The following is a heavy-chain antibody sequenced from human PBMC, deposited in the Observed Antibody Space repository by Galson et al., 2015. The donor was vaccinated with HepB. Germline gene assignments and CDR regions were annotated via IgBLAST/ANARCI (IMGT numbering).Heavy chain of an antibody. Sequence: SLRLSCAAAGFTFSGYGMQWGRQAPGKGLEWVAVISNDGSFDYSADSVKGRVTISRDNSKTTLFLLINSRRVEDAALYFCGRRRAGSRWYSVDYWGQGTLVTVTS. D-gene: IGHD6-13*01. CDR3: GRRRAGSRWYSVDY. J-gene: IGHJ4*02. V-gene: IGHV3-30*03. CDR1: GFTFSGYG. CDR2: ISNDGSFD.